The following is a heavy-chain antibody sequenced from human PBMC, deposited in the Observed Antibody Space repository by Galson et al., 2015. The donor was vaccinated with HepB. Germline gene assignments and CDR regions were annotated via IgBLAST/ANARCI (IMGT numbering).Heavy chain of an antibody. CDR2: VYYIGST. Sequence: ETLSLTCTISGGSISTYRWSWVRQTPGKGLEWIGYVYYIGSTNYNPSLDGRVTMSVDRSNNQFSLNLRSVTAADTAVYYCARHATNGPNNWAFYFDFWGQGTLVTVSS. CDR3: ARHATNGPNNWAFYFDF. J-gene: IGHJ4*02. D-gene: IGHD5-24*01. V-gene: IGHV4-59*08. CDR1: GGSISTYR.